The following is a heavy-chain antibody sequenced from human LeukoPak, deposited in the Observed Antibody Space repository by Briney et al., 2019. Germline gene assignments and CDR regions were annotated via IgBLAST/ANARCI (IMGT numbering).Heavy chain of an antibody. J-gene: IGHJ4*02. Sequence: GGSLRLSCAASGFTVSSNYMSWVRQAPGKGLEWVGFIGSKAYGGTTEYAASVKGRFTISRDDSKSIAYLQMNSLKTEDTAVYYCTRESEAARRTFDYWGQGTLVTVSS. CDR2: IGSKAYGGTT. D-gene: IGHD6-6*01. V-gene: IGHV3-49*04. CDR1: GFTVSSNY. CDR3: TRESEAARRTFDY.